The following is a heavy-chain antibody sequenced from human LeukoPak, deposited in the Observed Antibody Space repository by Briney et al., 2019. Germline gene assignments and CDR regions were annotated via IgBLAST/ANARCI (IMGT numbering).Heavy chain of an antibody. J-gene: IGHJ4*02. D-gene: IGHD3-22*01. V-gene: IGHV3-15*01. CDR3: AKYDTSVNFDY. Sequence: PGGSLRLSCGASGFTFTNAWMSWVRQAPGKGLEWVGHIKSKTDGETTDYAEPVKGRFIISRDDSKHTLYLQMNTLKTDDTAVYYCAKYDTSVNFDYWGQGTLVTVSS. CDR1: GFTFTNAW. CDR2: IKSKTDGETT.